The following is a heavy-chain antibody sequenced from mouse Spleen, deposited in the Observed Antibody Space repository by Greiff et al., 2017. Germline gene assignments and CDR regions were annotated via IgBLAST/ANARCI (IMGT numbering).Heavy chain of an antibody. CDR1: GYSITSGYY. CDR3: ARDDGYPYWYFDV. CDR2: ISYDGSN. D-gene: IGHD2-3*01. J-gene: IGHJ1*01. V-gene: IGHV3-6*02. Sequence: VQLQQSGPGLVKPSQSLSLTCSVAGYSITSGYYWNWIRQFPGNKLEWMGYISYDGSNNYNPSLKNRISITRDTSKNQFFLKLNSVTTEDTATYYCARDDGYPYWYFDVWGAGTTVTVSS.